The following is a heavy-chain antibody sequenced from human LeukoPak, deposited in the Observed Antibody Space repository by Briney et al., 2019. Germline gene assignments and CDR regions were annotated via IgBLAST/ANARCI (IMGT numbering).Heavy chain of an antibody. CDR1: GFSFDDFA. CDR2: ITWNGGII. Sequence: PGGSLRLSCAASGFSFDDFAMHWVRHAPGKGLEWVSGITWNGGIIDYADSVKGRFTISRDNSKNTLYLQMNSLRAEDTAVYYCARDGPRNYYDSSGYHLFDYWGQGTLVTVSS. CDR3: ARDGPRNYYDSSGYHLFDY. V-gene: IGHV3-9*01. D-gene: IGHD3-22*01. J-gene: IGHJ4*02.